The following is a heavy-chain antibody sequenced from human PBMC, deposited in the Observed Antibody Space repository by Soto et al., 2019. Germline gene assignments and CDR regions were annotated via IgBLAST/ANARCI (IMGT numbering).Heavy chain of an antibody. CDR1: GGSISSGGYS. CDR2: IYHSGST. V-gene: IGHV4-30-2*01. CDR3: ARTSTHYDLPSRYQPTVAACDP. J-gene: IGHJ5*01. Sequence: SETLSLTCAVSGGSISSGGYSWSWIRQPPGKGLEWIGYIYHSGSTYYNPSLKSRVTISVDRSKNQFSLKLSSVTAADTAVYYRARTSTHYDLPSRYQPTVAACDPWGQGTLVTVSS. D-gene: IGHD3-3*01.